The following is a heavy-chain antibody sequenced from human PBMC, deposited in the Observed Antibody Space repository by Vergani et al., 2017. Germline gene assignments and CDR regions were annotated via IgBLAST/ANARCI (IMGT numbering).Heavy chain of an antibody. J-gene: IGHJ6*03. CDR2: ISSSGSTI. CDR3: AKATTGEPYYYYYMDV. CDR1: GFTFSSYS. D-gene: IGHD1-1*01. Sequence: EVQLVESGGGLVQPGGSLRLSCAASGFTFSSYSMNWVRQAPGKGLEWVSYISSSGSTIYYADSVKGRFTISRDNAKNSLYLQMNSLRAEDTAVYYCAKATTGEPYYYYYMDVWGKGTTVTVSS. V-gene: IGHV3-48*04.